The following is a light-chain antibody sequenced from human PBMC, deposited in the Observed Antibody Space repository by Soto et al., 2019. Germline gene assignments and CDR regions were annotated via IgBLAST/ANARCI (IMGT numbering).Light chain of an antibody. CDR2: AAS. Sequence: DIQRTQSPSSLSASVGDRVSVTCRASQSISTFLNWYQQRPGEAPKLLIYAASSLQSGVPSRFSGSGSGADFTLTIGSLQPVDFATYYCQQRYTTPRTFGQGTKVEVK. J-gene: IGKJ1*01. CDR3: QQRYTTPRT. CDR1: QSISTF. V-gene: IGKV1-39*01.